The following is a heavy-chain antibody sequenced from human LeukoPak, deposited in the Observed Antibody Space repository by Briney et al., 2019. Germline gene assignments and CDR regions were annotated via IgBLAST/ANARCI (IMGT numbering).Heavy chain of an antibody. CDR2: IRSGSTYI. J-gene: IGHJ4*02. Sequence: PGGSLRLSCAASGFTFSTYSMHWVRQAPGKGLEWFSSIRSGSTYINYADSVKGRFTISRDNAKNSLYLQMNSLRAEDTAVYYCARDGIFDYWGQGTLVTVSS. V-gene: IGHV3-21*01. D-gene: IGHD1-1*01. CDR3: ARDGIFDY. CDR1: GFTFSTYS.